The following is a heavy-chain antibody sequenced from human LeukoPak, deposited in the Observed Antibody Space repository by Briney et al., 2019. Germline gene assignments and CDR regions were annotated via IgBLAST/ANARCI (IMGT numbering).Heavy chain of an antibody. CDR2: IYHSGST. CDR1: GGSISSSNW. CDR3: ARGGYSYGYGAFDI. D-gene: IGHD5-18*01. J-gene: IGHJ3*02. Sequence: NASETLSLTCAVSGGSISSSNWWSWVRQPLGKGLEWIGEIYHSGSTNYNPSLKSRVTISVDKSKNQFSLKLSSVTAADTAVYYCARGGYSYGYGAFDIWGQGTMVTVSS. V-gene: IGHV4-4*02.